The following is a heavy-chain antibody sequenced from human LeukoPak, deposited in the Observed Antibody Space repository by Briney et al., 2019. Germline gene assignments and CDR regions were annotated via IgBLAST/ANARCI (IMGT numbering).Heavy chain of an antibody. Sequence: SGPALVKHTQTLTLTCTFSGFSLRTSGMCVSWVRQPPGKALEWLARIDWDDDKYYSTSLKTRLTISKDTSKYQVVLTMTNTDPEDTAMYYCARIRAGSHLDYFDYWGLGTLVTVSS. CDR3: ARIRAGSHLDYFDY. D-gene: IGHD6-13*01. CDR2: IDWDDDK. J-gene: IGHJ4*02. CDR1: GFSLRTSGMC. V-gene: IGHV2-70*11.